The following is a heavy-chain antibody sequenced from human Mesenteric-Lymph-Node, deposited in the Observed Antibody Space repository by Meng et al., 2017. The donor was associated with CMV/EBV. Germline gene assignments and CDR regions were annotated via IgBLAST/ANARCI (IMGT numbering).Heavy chain of an antibody. D-gene: IGHD2-2*01. CDR2: SSSSSRYI. Sequence: GESLKISCAASGFTFSSYSMNWVRQAPGKGLEWVASSSSSSRYIYYADSVKGRFTIYRDNAKKSLYLQMNSLRAEDTAVYYCTRDGCSSTSCPKYFQHWGQGTLVTVSS. CDR3: TRDGCSSTSCPKYFQH. V-gene: IGHV3-21*01. J-gene: IGHJ1*01. CDR1: GFTFSSYS.